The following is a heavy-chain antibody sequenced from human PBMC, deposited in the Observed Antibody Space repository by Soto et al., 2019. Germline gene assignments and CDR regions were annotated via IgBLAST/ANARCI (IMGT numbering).Heavy chain of an antibody. J-gene: IGHJ4*02. Sequence: GGSLRLSCAASGFTFSSYAMSWVRQAPGKGLGWVSAISGSGGSTYYADSVKGRFTISRDNSKNTLYLQMNSLRAEDTAVYYCAKEPGIAVAGPSWDYWGQGTLVTVSS. CDR2: ISGSGGST. CDR1: GFTFSSYA. CDR3: AKEPGIAVAGPSWDY. D-gene: IGHD6-19*01. V-gene: IGHV3-23*01.